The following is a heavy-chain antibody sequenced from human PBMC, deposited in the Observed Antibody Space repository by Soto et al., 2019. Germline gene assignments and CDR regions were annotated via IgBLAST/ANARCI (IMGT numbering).Heavy chain of an antibody. J-gene: IGHJ6*02. D-gene: IGHD6-19*01. CDR3: ARDRRPKGLVLYYYYGMDV. CDR2: IYYSGST. Sequence: QVQLQESGPGLVKPSQTLSLTCTVSGGSISSGGYYWSWIRQHPGKGLEWIGYIYYSGSTYYNPSLKSRVTISVDTSKNQFSLKLSSVTAADTAVYYCARDRRPKGLVLYYYYGMDVWGQGTTVTVSS. CDR1: GGSISSGGYY. V-gene: IGHV4-31*03.